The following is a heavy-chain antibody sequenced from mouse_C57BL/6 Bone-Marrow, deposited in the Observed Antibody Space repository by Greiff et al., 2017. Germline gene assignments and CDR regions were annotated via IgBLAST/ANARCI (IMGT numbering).Heavy chain of an antibody. J-gene: IGHJ1*03. V-gene: IGHV1-64*01. CDR3: ARLNYGSTLYWYFDV. D-gene: IGHD1-1*01. CDR2: IHPNSGST. CDR1: GYTFTSYW. Sequence: QVQLQQPGAELVKPGASVKLSCKASGYTFTSYWMHWVKQRPGQGLEWIGMIHPNSGSTNYNEKFKSKATLTVDKSSSTAYMQLSSLTSEDSAVYYCARLNYGSTLYWYFDVWGTGTTVTVSS.